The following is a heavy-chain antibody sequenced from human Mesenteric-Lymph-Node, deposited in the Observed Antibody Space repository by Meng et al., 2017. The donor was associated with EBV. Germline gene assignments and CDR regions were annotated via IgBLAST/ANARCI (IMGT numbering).Heavy chain of an antibody. D-gene: IGHD3-10*01. J-gene: IGHJ4*02. CDR2: IKGDDGKT. CDR1: GYTCTSYA. Sequence: QLVLLWREVEKLRASVKISCEALGYTCTSYALRWVRQAPGQGLEWLGWIKGDDGKTEYSQNIQGRVTIARDTSARTAYMELSSLKSEDTAVYYCARASELLRCFDYWGQGTLVTVSS. CDR3: ARASELLRCFDY. V-gene: IGHV1-3*01.